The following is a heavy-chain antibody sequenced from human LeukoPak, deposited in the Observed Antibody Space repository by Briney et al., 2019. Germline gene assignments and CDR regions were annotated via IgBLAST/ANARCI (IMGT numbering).Heavy chain of an antibody. CDR2: ISGSGGST. V-gene: IGHV3-23*01. J-gene: IGHJ4*02. Sequence: PGGSLRLSCAASGFTFSNYGMSWVRQAPGKGLEWVSAISGSGGSTYYADSVKGRFTISRDNSKNPLYLQMNSLRAEDTAVYYCAKGVESPWFDYWGQGTLVTVSS. D-gene: IGHD1-1*01. CDR3: AKGVESPWFDY. CDR1: GFTFSNYG.